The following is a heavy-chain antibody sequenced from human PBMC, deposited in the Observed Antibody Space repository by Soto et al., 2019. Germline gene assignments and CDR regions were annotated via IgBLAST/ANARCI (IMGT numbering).Heavy chain of an antibody. CDR2: IDPSDSYI. D-gene: IGHD6-19*01. CDR1: GYTFSGHW. V-gene: IGHV5-10-1*01. CDR3: SRHGGAIWLVY. J-gene: IGHJ4*02. Sequence: GESLKISCKTSGYTFSGHWISWVRQVPGKGLQWMGNIDPSDSYINYNPAFRGHVTFSVDKSNSTAYLHWRSLGPSDTAIYYCSRHGGAIWLVYWGQGTLVNVSS.